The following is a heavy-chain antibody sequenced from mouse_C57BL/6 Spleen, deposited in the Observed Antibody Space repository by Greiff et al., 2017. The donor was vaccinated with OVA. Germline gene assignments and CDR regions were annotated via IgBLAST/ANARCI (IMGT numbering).Heavy chain of an antibody. CDR3: ARGGTTGDPD. J-gene: IGHJ3*01. D-gene: IGHD1-1*01. CDR2: IYPGDGDT. Sequence: VQLQQSGPELVKPGASVKISCKASGYAFSSSWMNWVKQRPGKGLEWIGRIYPGDGDTNYNGKFKGKATLTADKSSSTAYMQLSSLTSEDSAVYVCARGGTTGDPDWGQGTLVTVSA. V-gene: IGHV1-82*01. CDR1: GYAFSSSW.